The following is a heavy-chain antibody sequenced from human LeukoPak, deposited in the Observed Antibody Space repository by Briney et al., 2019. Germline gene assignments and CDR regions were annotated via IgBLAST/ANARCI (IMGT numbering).Heavy chain of an antibody. J-gene: IGHJ5*02. V-gene: IGHV4-61*02. CDR3: ARDIVVADNNWFDP. Sequence: SETLSLTCTVSGDSISSGSYYWTWIRQPAGQGLEWIGRIYNGGSTKYSPSLESRVTISVDTSKNQFSLKLSSVTAADTAVYYCARDIVVADNNWFDPWGQGILVTVSS. CDR2: IYNGGST. D-gene: IGHD2-15*01. CDR1: GDSISSGSYY.